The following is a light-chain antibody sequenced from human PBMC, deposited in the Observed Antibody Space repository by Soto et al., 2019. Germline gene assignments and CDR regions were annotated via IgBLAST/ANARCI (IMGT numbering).Light chain of an antibody. J-gene: IGKJ1*01. V-gene: IGKV1-5*03. Sequence: DIQMTHSPSTLSASVGDRVTITFRASQRISSWLAWYQQKPGKAPTVLIYKASNLQSGVPARFSGSGSGTDFTLTISSLQPDDFATYYCQQCNSFPPPVGQGPTVDIK. CDR1: QRISSW. CDR2: KAS. CDR3: QQCNSFPPP.